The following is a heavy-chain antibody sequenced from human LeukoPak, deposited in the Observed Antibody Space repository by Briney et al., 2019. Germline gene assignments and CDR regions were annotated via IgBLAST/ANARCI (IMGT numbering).Heavy chain of an antibody. J-gene: IGHJ5*02. Sequence: SQTLSLTCTVSGGSISSGGYYWSWIRQHPGKGLEWIGYTYYSGSTYYNPSLKSRVTISVDTSKNQFSLKLSSETAADTAVYYCARICTEVTIFGVVTTENWFDPWGQGTLVTVSS. D-gene: IGHD3-3*01. CDR3: ARICTEVTIFGVVTTENWFDP. CDR2: TYYSGST. CDR1: GGSISSGGYY. V-gene: IGHV4-31*03.